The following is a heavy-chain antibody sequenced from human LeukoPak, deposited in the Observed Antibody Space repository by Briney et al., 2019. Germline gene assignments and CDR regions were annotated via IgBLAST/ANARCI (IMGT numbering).Heavy chain of an antibody. Sequence: GASVKVSCKASGYTFTGYYMHWVRQAPGQGLEWMGWINPNSGGTNYAQKFQGRVTMTRDTSISTAYMELSRLRSDDTAVYYCARGYCSSTSCLHAFDIWGQGTMVTVSS. CDR3: ARGYCSSTSCLHAFDI. D-gene: IGHD2-2*01. CDR2: INPNSGGT. CDR1: GYTFTGYY. V-gene: IGHV1-2*02. J-gene: IGHJ3*02.